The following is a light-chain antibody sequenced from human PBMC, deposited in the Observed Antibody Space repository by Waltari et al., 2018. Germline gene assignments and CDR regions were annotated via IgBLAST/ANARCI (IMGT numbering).Light chain of an antibody. Sequence: QSVLTQPPSASGTPGQEVHISCSETSSSGGSNFVFWYQQLPGAAPKLLIFRSDRRPSGVPDRISGSKSGTSASLVITGLRSEDEADYYCAAWDDSLSAYVFGTGTKVTVL. CDR3: AAWDDSLSAYV. CDR1: SSSGGSNF. V-gene: IGLV1-47*01. J-gene: IGLJ1*01. CDR2: RSD.